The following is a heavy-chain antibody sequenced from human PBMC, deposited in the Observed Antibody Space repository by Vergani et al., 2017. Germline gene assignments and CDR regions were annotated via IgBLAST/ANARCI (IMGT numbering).Heavy chain of an antibody. Sequence: EVQLVESGGGLVKPGGSLRLSCAASGFTFSNAWMSWVRQAPGKGLEWVGRIQSKTDGGTTDYAAPVKGRFTISSDDSKNTLYLQMNSLKTEDTAVYYCTTPGIAAAGSWEFDYWGQGTLVTVSS. CDR1: GFTFSNAW. CDR2: IQSKTDGGTT. J-gene: IGHJ4*02. D-gene: IGHD6-13*01. V-gene: IGHV3-15*01. CDR3: TTPGIAAAGSWEFDY.